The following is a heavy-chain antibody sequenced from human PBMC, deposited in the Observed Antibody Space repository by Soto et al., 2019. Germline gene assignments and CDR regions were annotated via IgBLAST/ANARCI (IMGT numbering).Heavy chain of an antibody. CDR1: GFTFSSYG. Sequence: QVQLVESGGGVVQPGRSLRLSCAASGFTFSSYGMHWVRQAPGKGLEWGAVISYAGSNKYYADSVKGRFTISRDNSKNTLYLQINSLRAEDTAVYYCAKDLFSPRITIFGVVTPLYYYYGMDVWVQGTTVTVS. CDR2: ISYAGSNK. CDR3: AKDLFSPRITIFGVVTPLYYYYGMDV. V-gene: IGHV3-30*18. J-gene: IGHJ6*02. D-gene: IGHD3-3*01.